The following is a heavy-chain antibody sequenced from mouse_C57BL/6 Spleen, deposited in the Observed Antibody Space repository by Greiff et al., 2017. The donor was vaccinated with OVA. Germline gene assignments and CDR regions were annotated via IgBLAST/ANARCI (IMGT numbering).Heavy chain of an antibody. J-gene: IGHJ1*03. CDR1: GYTFTSYW. D-gene: IGHD1-1*01. V-gene: IGHV1-69*01. Sequence: VQLQQPGAELVMPGASVKLSCKASGYTFTSYWMHWVKQRPGQGLEWIGEIDPSDSYTNYNQKFKGKSTLTVDKSSSTAYMQLSSLTSEDSAVYYCARGYYGSSPNWYFDVWGTGTTVTVSA. CDR3: ARGYYGSSPNWYFDV. CDR2: IDPSDSYT.